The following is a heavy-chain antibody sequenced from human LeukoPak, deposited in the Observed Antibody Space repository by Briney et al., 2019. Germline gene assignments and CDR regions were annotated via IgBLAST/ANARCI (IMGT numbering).Heavy chain of an antibody. CDR1: GFTFSSYS. D-gene: IGHD4-17*01. V-gene: IGHV3-21*01. CDR2: ISSSSSYI. J-gene: IGHJ4*02. Sequence: PGRSLRLSCAASGFTFSSYSMNWVRQAPGKGLEWVSSISSSSSYIYYGDSVKGRFTISRDNAKNSLYLQMNSLRAEDTAVYYCAREPSNYGDHYFDYWGQGTLVTVSS. CDR3: AREPSNYGDHYFDY.